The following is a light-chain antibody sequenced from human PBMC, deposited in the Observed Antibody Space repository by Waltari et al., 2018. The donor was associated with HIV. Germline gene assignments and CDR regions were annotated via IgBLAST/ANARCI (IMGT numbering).Light chain of an antibody. V-gene: IGLV3-25*03. Sequence: SYELTQPPSVSVSPGQTARITCSGDALPKPYAYWYQQKAGQAPVLVIYKDSERPSGIPERFSGSSSGTTVTLTISGVQAEDEADYYCESAHSSLWVFGGGTKLTVL. CDR2: KDS. CDR3: ESAHSSLWV. J-gene: IGLJ3*02. CDR1: ALPKPY.